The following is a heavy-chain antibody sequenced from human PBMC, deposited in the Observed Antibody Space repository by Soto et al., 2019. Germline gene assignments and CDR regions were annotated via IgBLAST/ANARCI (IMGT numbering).Heavy chain of an antibody. CDR2: INAGNGNT. D-gene: IGHD5-12*01. J-gene: IGHJ6*02. V-gene: IGHV1-3*01. CDR1: GYTFTSYA. CDR3: AKIGDGYNYGGYYYYGMDV. Sequence: EASVKVSCKASGYTFTSYAMHWVRQAPGQRLEWMGWINAGNGNTKYSQKFQGRVTITRDTSASTAYMELSSLRSEDTAVYYCAKIGDGYNYGGYYYYGMDVWGQGTTVTVS.